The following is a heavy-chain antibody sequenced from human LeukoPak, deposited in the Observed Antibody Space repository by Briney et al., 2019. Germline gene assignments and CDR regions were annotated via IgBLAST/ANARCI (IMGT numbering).Heavy chain of an antibody. V-gene: IGHV1-69*05. J-gene: IGHJ6*03. CDR3: ASRYDYTKEGYYYYYMDV. CDR1: GVTFSSYA. CDR2: IIPIFGTA. D-gene: IGHD3-22*01. Sequence: SVKVSCKASGVTFSSYAISWVRQAPGQGLEWMGRIIPIFGTANYAQKFQGRVTITTDESTSTAYMELSSLRSEDTAVYYCASRYDYTKEGYYYYYMDVWGKGTTVTVSS.